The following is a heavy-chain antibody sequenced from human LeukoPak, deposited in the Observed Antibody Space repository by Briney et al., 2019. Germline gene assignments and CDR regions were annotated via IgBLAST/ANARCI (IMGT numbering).Heavy chain of an antibody. CDR1: GFTFRSYG. CDR2: ISYDGSNK. CDR3: AKELSAGTGGGWEDYFDY. Sequence: GRSLRLSCAASGFTFRSYGMHWVRQAPGKGLEWVAVISYDGSNKFYADSVKGRFTISRDNSKSTLYLQMNCLRAEDTAVYYCAKELSAGTGGGWEDYFDYWGQGTLVTVSA. V-gene: IGHV3-30*18. J-gene: IGHJ4*02. D-gene: IGHD6-13*01.